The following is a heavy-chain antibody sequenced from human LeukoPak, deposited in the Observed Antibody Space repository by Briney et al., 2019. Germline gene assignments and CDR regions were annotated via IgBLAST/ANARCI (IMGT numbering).Heavy chain of an antibody. CDR1: GFTFSSYA. Sequence: GGSLRLSCAASGFTFSSYAMSWVRQAPGKGLEWVSSISSSSSYIYYADSVKGRFTISRDNAKNSLYLQMNSLRAEDTAVYYCASLGPAYFDYWGQGTLVTVSS. CDR3: ASLGPAYFDY. D-gene: IGHD3-16*01. CDR2: ISSSSSYI. V-gene: IGHV3-21*01. J-gene: IGHJ4*02.